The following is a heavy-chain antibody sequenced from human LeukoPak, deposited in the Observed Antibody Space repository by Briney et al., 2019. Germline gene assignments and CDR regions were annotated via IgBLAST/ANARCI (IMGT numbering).Heavy chain of an antibody. Sequence: GGSLRLSCAASGFTFSSYSMNWVRQAPGKGLEWVSSISSSSSYIYYADSVKGRFTISRDSAKNSLYLQMNSLRAEDTAVYYCARALAVADYYFDYWGQGTLVTVSS. CDR3: ARALAVADYYFDY. CDR2: ISSSSSYI. CDR1: GFTFSSYS. V-gene: IGHV3-21*01. D-gene: IGHD6-19*01. J-gene: IGHJ4*02.